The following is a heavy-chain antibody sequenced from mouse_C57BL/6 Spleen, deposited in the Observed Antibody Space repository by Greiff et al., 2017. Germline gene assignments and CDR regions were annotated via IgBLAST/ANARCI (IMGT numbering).Heavy chain of an antibody. Sequence: EVQLQQSGPELVKPGASVKISCKASGYTFTDYYMNWVKQSHGKSLEWIGDINPNNGGTSYNQKFKGKATLTVDKSSSTAYMELRSLTSEDSAVYYCARSGGPYDYSPWFAYWGQGTLVTVSA. CDR1: GYTFTDYY. V-gene: IGHV1-26*01. CDR2: INPNNGGT. CDR3: ARSGGPYDYSPWFAY. J-gene: IGHJ3*01. D-gene: IGHD2-4*01.